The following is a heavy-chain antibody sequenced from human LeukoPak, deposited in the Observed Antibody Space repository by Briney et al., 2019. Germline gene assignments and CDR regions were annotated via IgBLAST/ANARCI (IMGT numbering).Heavy chain of an antibody. CDR3: ARVPGNSGWHDY. J-gene: IGHJ4*02. V-gene: IGHV3-7*01. CDR2: MKYDGSEK. D-gene: IGHD6-19*01. Sequence: GGSLRLSCAASGITFRNAWMSWVRQAPGKGLEWVANMKYDGSEKYYVDSVKGRFTISRDNAKNSLYLQMNSLRAEDTAVYYCARVPGNSGWHDYWGQGTLVIVSS. CDR1: GITFRNAW.